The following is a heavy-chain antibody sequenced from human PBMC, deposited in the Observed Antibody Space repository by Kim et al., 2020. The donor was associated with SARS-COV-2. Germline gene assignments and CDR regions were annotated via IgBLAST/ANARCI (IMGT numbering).Heavy chain of an antibody. CDR1: GGSITSSSYY. Sequence: SETLSLTCTVSGGSITSSSYYWGWIRQPPGKGLEWIGNIYYSGNTFYNPSLKSRATISLDTSKNQFSLKLSSVTAADTAIFYCARAIVGALGWFDPWGQG. D-gene: IGHD1-26*01. V-gene: IGHV4-39*07. CDR2: IYYSGNT. J-gene: IGHJ5*02. CDR3: ARAIVGALGWFDP.